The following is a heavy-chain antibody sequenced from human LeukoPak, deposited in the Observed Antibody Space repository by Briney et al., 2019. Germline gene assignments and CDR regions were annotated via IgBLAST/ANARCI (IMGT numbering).Heavy chain of an antibody. V-gene: IGHV1-18*01. D-gene: IGHD1-7*01. Sequence: APVKVSCKASGYTFTSYGISWVRQAPGQGLEWMGWISAYNGNTNYAQKLQGRVTMTTDTSTSTAYMELRSLRSDDTAVYYCARDWRTGTTDYYYGMDVWGQGTTVTVSS. J-gene: IGHJ6*02. CDR2: ISAYNGNT. CDR1: GYTFTSYG. CDR3: ARDWRTGTTDYYYGMDV.